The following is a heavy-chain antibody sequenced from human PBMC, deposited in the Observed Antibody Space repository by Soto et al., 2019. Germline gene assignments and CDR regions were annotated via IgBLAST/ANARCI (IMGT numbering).Heavy chain of an antibody. CDR1: GGSISSYY. V-gene: IGHV4-59*01. J-gene: IGHJ6*02. D-gene: IGHD4-4*01. CDR3: ARDTYSNYLSYYYGMDV. Sequence: SETLSLTCTVSGGSISSYYWSWIRQPPGKGLEWIGYIYYSGSTNYNPSLKSRVTISVDTSRNQFSLKLSSVTAADTAVYYCARDTYSNYLSYYYGMDVWGQGTTVTVSS. CDR2: IYYSGST.